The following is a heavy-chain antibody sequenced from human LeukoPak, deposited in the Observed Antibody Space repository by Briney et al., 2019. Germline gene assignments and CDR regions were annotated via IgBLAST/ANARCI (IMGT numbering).Heavy chain of an antibody. Sequence: GGSLRLSCAASGFTFSSYWVSWVRQAPGKGLEWVANIKQDGSEKYYVDSVKGRFTISRDNAKNSLYLQMNSLRAEDTAVYYRARGRTTGEYWGQGTLVTVSS. D-gene: IGHD4-11*01. CDR3: ARGRTTGEY. V-gene: IGHV3-7*01. CDR1: GFTFSSYW. CDR2: IKQDGSEK. J-gene: IGHJ4*02.